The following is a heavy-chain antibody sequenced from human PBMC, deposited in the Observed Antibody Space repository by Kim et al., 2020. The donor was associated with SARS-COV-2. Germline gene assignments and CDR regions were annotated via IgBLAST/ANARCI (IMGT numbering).Heavy chain of an antibody. J-gene: IGHJ2*01. Sequence: NPSPKSRVTISVDTSKNQFSLKLSSVTAADTAVYYCARDTYGDYGGYFDLWGRGTLVTVSS. V-gene: IGHV4-59*01. D-gene: IGHD4-17*01. CDR3: ARDTYGDYGGYFDL.